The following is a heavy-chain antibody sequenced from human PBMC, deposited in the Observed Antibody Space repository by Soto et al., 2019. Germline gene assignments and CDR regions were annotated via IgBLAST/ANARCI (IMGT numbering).Heavy chain of an antibody. CDR2: INHSGTT. CDR3: ARGYRGGYKTCDY. J-gene: IGHJ4*02. D-gene: IGHD5-12*01. Sequence: PSETLSLTCAVHNGSFSGYSWTWIRQPPGKGLEWIGEINHSGTTYYNPSLKSRVTISVDTSKNQFSLRLNSMTAADTAVYFCARGYRGGYKTCDYWGPGTLVTVSS. V-gene: IGHV4-34*01. CDR1: NGSFSGYS.